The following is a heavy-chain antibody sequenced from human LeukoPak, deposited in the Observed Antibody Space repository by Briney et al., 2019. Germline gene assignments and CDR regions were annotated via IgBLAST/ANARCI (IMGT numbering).Heavy chain of an antibody. D-gene: IGHD6-19*01. CDR1: GFTFDDYA. CDR3: AKAISSGWRNYFDY. CDR2: ISWNGGSM. Sequence: GGSLRLSCAASGFTFDDYAIHWVRQVPGKGLEWVSGISWNGGSMDYADSVKGRFTISRDNAKNSLFLQMNSLRAEDTAFYYCAKAISSGWRNYFDYWGQGILVTVSS. V-gene: IGHV3-9*01. J-gene: IGHJ4*02.